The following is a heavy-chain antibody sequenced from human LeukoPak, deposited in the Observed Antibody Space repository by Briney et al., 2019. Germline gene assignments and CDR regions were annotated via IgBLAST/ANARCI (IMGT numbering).Heavy chain of an antibody. D-gene: IGHD3-10*01. Sequence: GGSLRLSGAASGFTFSSYSMNWVRQAPGKGLEWVSYISTSSSTIYYADSVEGRFTISRDNAKNSLYLQMNSLRAEDTAVYYCARKGLLWFGELLFPYYFDYWGQGTLVTVSS. V-gene: IGHV3-48*04. CDR1: GFTFSSYS. J-gene: IGHJ4*02. CDR2: ISTSSSTI. CDR3: ARKGLLWFGELLFPYYFDY.